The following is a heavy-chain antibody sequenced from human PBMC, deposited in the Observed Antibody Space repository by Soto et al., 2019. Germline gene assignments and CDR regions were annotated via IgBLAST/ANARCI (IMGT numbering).Heavy chain of an antibody. CDR2: VHSSGST. V-gene: IGHV4-39*02. CDR3: ARLWVVVDY. D-gene: IGHD2-21*01. Sequence: SETLSLTCTVSGDSISSSSYYWAWIRQSPGKALVWIGHVHSSGSTYYNPSLKSRVTISVDTSKNHFSLKLSSVTAADTAVYFCARLWVVVDYWGQGTLVTVSS. J-gene: IGHJ4*02. CDR1: GDSISSSSYY.